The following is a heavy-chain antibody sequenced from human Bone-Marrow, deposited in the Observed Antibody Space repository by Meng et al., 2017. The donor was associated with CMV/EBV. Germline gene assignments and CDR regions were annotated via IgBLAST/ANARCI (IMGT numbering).Heavy chain of an antibody. Sequence: SLKISCAASGFTFDDYAMHWVRQAPGKGLEWVSGISWNSGSIGYADSVKGRFTISRDKAKKSLYLQMNSLRGEDTALYYCAKESVGGFGHWGQGILVTVSS. CDR1: GFTFDDYA. CDR3: AKESVGGFGH. V-gene: IGHV3-9*01. D-gene: IGHD1-26*01. J-gene: IGHJ5*02. CDR2: ISWNSGSI.